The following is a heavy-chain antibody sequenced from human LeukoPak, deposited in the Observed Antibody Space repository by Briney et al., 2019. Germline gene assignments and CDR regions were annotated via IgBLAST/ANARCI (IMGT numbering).Heavy chain of an antibody. CDR1: GFTFSTYA. CDR2: VRGSGTDT. CDR3: AKTSRRDSAYDSPFDY. V-gene: IGHV3-23*01. D-gene: IGHD5-12*01. J-gene: IGHJ4*02. Sequence: GGSLRLSCAASGFTFSTYAMTWVRQAPGKGLEWVSAVRGSGTDTYYADSMKGRFTISRDNSKNTLYLQMNSLRAEDTAIYYCAKTSRRDSAYDSPFDYWGQGTLVTVSS.